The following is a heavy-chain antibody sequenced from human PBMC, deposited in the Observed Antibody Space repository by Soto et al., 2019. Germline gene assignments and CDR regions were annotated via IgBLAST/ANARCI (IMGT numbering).Heavy chain of an antibody. CDR1: GLNFDDFA. Sequence: LRLSCVGTGLNFDDFAMHWVRQAPGKGLEWVSGITWNSRVLAYADSVKGRFTISRDNARNSLYLQMDSLRDEDTALYYCAKGRYDFWSPYYFDSWGQGTLVTSPQ. D-gene: IGHD3-3*01. CDR3: AKGRYDFWSPYYFDS. J-gene: IGHJ4*02. CDR2: ITWNSRVL. V-gene: IGHV3-9*01.